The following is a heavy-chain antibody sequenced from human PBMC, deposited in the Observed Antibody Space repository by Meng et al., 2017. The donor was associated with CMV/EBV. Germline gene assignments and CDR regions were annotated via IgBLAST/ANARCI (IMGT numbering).Heavy chain of an antibody. D-gene: IGHD3-3*01. V-gene: IGHV3-20*04. Sequence: GESLKISCAASGFTFDDYGMSWVRQAPGKGLEWVSGINWNGGSTGYADSVKGRFTISRDNAKNSLYLQMNSLRAEDTALYYCARDDYDFWSGYYYGYYYYYGMDVWGQGTTVTVSS. CDR1: GFTFDDYG. J-gene: IGHJ6*02. CDR3: ARDDYDFWSGYYYGYYYYYGMDV. CDR2: INWNGGST.